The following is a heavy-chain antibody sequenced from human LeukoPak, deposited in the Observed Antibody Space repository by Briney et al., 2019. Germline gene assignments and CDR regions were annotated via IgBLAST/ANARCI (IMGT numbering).Heavy chain of an antibody. J-gene: IGHJ4*02. V-gene: IGHV1-18*01. Sequence: GASVKVSCKASGYTFTSYGISWVRQAPGQGLEWMGCISAYNGNTNYAQKLQGRVTMTTDTYTSTAYMELRRLRASDTDVYYCARDQAFSGSYGKAPFLFDYWGQGTLVTVSS. D-gene: IGHD1-26*01. CDR3: ARDQAFSGSYGKAPFLFDY. CDR2: ISAYNGNT. CDR1: GYTFTSYG.